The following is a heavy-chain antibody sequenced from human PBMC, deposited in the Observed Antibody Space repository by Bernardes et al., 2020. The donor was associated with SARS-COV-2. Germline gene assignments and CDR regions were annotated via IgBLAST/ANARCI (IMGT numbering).Heavy chain of an antibody. Sequence: SETLSLTCTVSGGSISSSSYYWGWIRQPPGKGLEWIGSIYYSGSTYYNPSLKSRVTISVDTSKNQFSLKLSSVTAADTAVYYCASRIRVGFGDQKLFDYWGQGTLVTVSS. CDR1: GGSISSSSYY. D-gene: IGHD3-10*01. J-gene: IGHJ4*02. CDR2: IYYSGST. CDR3: ASRIRVGFGDQKLFDY. V-gene: IGHV4-39*01.